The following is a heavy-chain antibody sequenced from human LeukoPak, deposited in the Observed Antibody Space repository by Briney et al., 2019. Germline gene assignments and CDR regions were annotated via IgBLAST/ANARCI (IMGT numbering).Heavy chain of an antibody. CDR3: ARDLYYGSGSYYNVGY. V-gene: IGHV3-20*04. J-gene: IGHJ4*02. D-gene: IGHD3-10*01. Sequence: RAGGSLRLSCAASGFTFDDYGMSWVRQAPGKGLEWVSGINWNGGSTGYADSVKGRFTISRDNAKNSLYLQMNSLRAEDTALYYCARDLYYGSGSYYNVGYWGQGTLVTVSS. CDR1: GFTFDDYG. CDR2: INWNGGST.